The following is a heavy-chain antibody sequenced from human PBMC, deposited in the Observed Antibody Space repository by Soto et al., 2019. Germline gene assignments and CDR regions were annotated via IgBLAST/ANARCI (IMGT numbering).Heavy chain of an antibody. V-gene: IGHV3-7*01. CDR3: AREGATTAPFDY. Sequence: GGSLRLSCGASGFAFRSHWMSWVRQAPGKGLEWVANINQDGSQKYYVDSVKGRFTISRDNAKNTLYLQMNSLRAEDTAVYYCAREGATTAPFDYWGQGTPVTVSS. CDR1: GFAFRSHW. D-gene: IGHD1-26*01. J-gene: IGHJ4*02. CDR2: INQDGSQK.